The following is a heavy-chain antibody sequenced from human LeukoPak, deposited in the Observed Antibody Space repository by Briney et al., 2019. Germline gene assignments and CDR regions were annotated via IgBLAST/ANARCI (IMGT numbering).Heavy chain of an antibody. D-gene: IGHD2-15*01. CDR2: ISGSGGST. V-gene: IGHV3-23*01. CDR1: GFTFSSYA. CDR3: AKDWVVVVVAATYFDY. Sequence: GGSLRLSCAASGFTFSSYAMSWVRQAPGKGLEWVSAISGSGGSTYYADSVKGRFTISRDNSKNTLYLQMNSLRAGDTAVYYCAKDWVVVVVAATYFDYWGQGTLVTVSS. J-gene: IGHJ4*02.